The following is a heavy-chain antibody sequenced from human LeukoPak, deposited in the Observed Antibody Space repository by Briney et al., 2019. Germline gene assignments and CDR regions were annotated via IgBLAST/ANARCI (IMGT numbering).Heavy chain of an antibody. CDR2: INPNSGGT. J-gene: IGHJ5*02. CDR3: ARDGILLWFGDPSGGWFDP. V-gene: IGHV1-2*02. CDR1: GYTFTGYY. D-gene: IGHD3-10*01. Sequence: ASVKVSCKASGYTFTGYYMHWVRQAPGQGLEWMGWINPNSGGTNYAQKFQGRVTMTRDTSISTAYMELSRLRSDDTAVYSRARDGILLWFGDPSGGWFDPWGQGTLVTVSS.